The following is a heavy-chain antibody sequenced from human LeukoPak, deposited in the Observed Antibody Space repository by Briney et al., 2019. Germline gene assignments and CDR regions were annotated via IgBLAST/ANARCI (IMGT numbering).Heavy chain of an antibody. CDR2: IIPIFGTA. V-gene: IGHV1-69*05. D-gene: IGHD4-11*01. CDR1: GGTFSSYA. Sequence: ASVKVSCKASGGTFSSYAISWVRQAPGQGLEWMGRIIPIFGTANYAQKFQGRVTITTDESTSTAYMELSSLRSEDTAVYYRARQTTVTTGFDPWGQGTLVTVSS. CDR3: ARQTTVTTGFDP. J-gene: IGHJ5*02.